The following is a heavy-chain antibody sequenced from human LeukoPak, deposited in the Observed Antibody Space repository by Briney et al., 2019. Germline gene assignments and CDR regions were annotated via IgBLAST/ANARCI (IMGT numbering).Heavy chain of an antibody. D-gene: IGHD6-13*01. Sequence: GASVKVSCKASGGTFISYAISWVRQAPGQGLEWMGGIIPIFGTTNYAQKFQDRVTITADKSTSTAYMELSSLRSEDTAVYYCARVVGLTGYSSSWYSGYYYYMDVWGKGTTVTVSS. CDR3: ARVVGLTGYSSSWYSGYYYYMDV. V-gene: IGHV1-69*06. CDR2: IIPIFGTT. CDR1: GGTFISYA. J-gene: IGHJ6*03.